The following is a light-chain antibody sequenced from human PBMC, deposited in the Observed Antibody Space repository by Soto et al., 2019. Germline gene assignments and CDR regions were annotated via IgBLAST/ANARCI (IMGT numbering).Light chain of an antibody. CDR1: QSISSW. CDR2: KAS. CDR3: QQSYKTPHT. V-gene: IGKV1-5*03. Sequence: DIQMTQSPSTLSASVGDRVTITCRASQSISSWLAWYQQKPGTAPKLLIYKASTLESGVPSRFSGIRSGTEFTLSVSSLQPEDFGTYYCQQSYKTPHTFGQGTKLETK. J-gene: IGKJ2*01.